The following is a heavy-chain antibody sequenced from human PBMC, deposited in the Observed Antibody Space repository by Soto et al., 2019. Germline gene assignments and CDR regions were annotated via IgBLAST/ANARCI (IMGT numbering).Heavy chain of an antibody. D-gene: IGHD3-16*01. J-gene: IGHJ2*01. V-gene: IGHV1-2*04. CDR1: GYTFTGYY. Sequence: ASVKVSCKASGYTFTGYYMHWVRQAPGQGLEWMGWINPNSGGTNYAQKFQGWVTMTRDTSISTAYMELSRLRSDDTAVYYCARGYYDHVWGSPHPYWYFDLWGRGTLVTAPQ. CDR3: ARGYYDHVWGSPHPYWYFDL. CDR2: INPNSGGT.